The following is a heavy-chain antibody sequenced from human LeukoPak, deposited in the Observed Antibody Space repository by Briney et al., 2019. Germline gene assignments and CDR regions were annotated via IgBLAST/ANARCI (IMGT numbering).Heavy chain of an antibody. J-gene: IGHJ6*03. CDR1: GYTFTGYY. V-gene: IGHV1-2*02. CDR3: ARNDGSGSYYYYYMDV. CDR2: INPNSGDT. D-gene: IGHD3-10*01. Sequence: GASVKVSCKASGYTFTGYYMHWVRQAPGQGLEWMGWINPNSGDTNYAQKFQGRVTMTRDTSISTAYMELSRLRSDDTAVYYCARNDGSGSYYYYYMDVWGKGTTVTVSS.